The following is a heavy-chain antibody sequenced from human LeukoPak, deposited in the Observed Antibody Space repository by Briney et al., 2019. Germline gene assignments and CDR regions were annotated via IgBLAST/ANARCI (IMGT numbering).Heavy chain of an antibody. CDR3: AHAETYDYDVSGHFFDY. D-gene: IGHD3-22*01. V-gene: IGHV2-5*01. Sequence: SGPTLVKPTQTLTLTCTFSGFSLSTSRVAVGWIRQPPGKALECLALIYWNDNTRYSPSLQSRLTIAKDTPKNQVVLTVTNMDPVDTATYYCAHAETYDYDVSGHFFDYWGQGTLVTVSS. CDR2: IYWNDNT. J-gene: IGHJ4*02. CDR1: GFSLSTSRVA.